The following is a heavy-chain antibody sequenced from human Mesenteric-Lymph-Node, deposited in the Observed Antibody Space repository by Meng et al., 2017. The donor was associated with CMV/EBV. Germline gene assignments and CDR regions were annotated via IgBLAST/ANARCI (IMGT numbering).Heavy chain of an antibody. D-gene: IGHD2/OR15-2a*01. CDR1: VVPVPSGPYH. Sequence: VDRQESGQGLWKLSETRSLPSFASVVPVPSGPYHWSGIRQSPGKGLEWIGYIYGTGLTIYTPPLKSRVTIFLETSKNQFSLKLNSVTTADTAVYYCAKSRSSTPGIVDDWGQGTLVTVSS. J-gene: IGHJ4*02. CDR2: IYGTGLT. CDR3: AKSRSSTPGIVDD. V-gene: IGHV4-61*01.